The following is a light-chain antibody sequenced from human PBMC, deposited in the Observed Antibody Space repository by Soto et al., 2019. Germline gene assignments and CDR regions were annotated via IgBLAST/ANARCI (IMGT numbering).Light chain of an antibody. V-gene: IGKV1-5*01. CDR1: QSISSW. CDR2: DTS. Sequence: DIQMTQSPSTLSAFVGDRVTITCRASQSISSWLAWYQQKPGKAPHLLIYDTSCLESGVPSRCSGSGTGTEVKRTMSSRQPAEFATEYCQQDNSNPHPFGQGTKVEIK. J-gene: IGKJ2*01. CDR3: QQDNSNPHP.